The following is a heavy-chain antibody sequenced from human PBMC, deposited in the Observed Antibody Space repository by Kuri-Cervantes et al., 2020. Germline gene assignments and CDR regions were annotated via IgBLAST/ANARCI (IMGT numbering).Heavy chain of an antibody. CDR2: ISWNSGSI. V-gene: IGHV3-9*01. CDR1: GFTFDDYA. CDR3: ARGWSSRTSFLDY. J-gene: IGHJ4*02. D-gene: IGHD3-16*02. Sequence: SLKISCAASGFTFDDYAMHWVRQAPGKGLEWVSGISWNSGSIGYADSVKGRFTISRDNAKDSLYLQMNSLRAEDTAVYYCARGWSSRTSFLDYWGQGTLVTVPS.